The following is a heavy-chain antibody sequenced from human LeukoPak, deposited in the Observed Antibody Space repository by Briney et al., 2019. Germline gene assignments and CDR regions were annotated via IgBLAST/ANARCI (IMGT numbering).Heavy chain of an antibody. V-gene: IGHV3-48*03. Sequence: GGSLRLSCAASGFTFSSYEMNWVRQAPGRGLEWASYISSDGNREYYADSVRGRFTISRDNTRNSLDLQMSSLTAADTAFYYCARSSILNAFEMWGQGTMVTVSS. CDR3: ARSSILNAFEM. D-gene: IGHD6-6*01. CDR2: ISSDGNRE. CDR1: GFTFSSYE. J-gene: IGHJ3*02.